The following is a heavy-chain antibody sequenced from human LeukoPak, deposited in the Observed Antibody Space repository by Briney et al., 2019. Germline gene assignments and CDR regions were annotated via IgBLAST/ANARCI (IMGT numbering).Heavy chain of an antibody. D-gene: IGHD3-16*01. V-gene: IGHV3-30*18. Sequence: GGSLRLSCAASGFTFSSYGMHWVRQAPGKGLEWVAVISYDGSNKYYADSVKGRFTISRDNSRNTLYLQMNSLRAEDTAVYYCAKGMGVPRPGQFDYWGQGTLVTVSS. J-gene: IGHJ4*02. CDR2: ISYDGSNK. CDR3: AKGMGVPRPGQFDY. CDR1: GFTFSSYG.